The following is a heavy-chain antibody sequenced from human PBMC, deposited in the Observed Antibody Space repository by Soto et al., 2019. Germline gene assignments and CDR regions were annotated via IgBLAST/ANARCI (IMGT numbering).Heavy chain of an antibody. Sequence: QVQLVQSGAEVKKPGASVKVSCKASGYTFTSYGISWVRQAPGQGLEWMGWISAYNGNTNYAQKLQGRVTMTTDTSTSTAYMGLRSLRSDDTAVYYCARCGYSYGYNDYYYYGMDVWGQGTTVTVSS. CDR3: ARCGYSYGYNDYYYYGMDV. D-gene: IGHD5-18*01. J-gene: IGHJ6*02. V-gene: IGHV1-18*01. CDR1: GYTFTSYG. CDR2: ISAYNGNT.